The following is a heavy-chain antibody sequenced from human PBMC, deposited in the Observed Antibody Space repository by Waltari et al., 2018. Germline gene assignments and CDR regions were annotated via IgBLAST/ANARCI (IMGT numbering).Heavy chain of an antibody. CDR1: GYKFTDFW. J-gene: IGHJ5*02. CDR2: IAPADSYT. Sequence: EVQLVQSGAEVKKPGESLRISCQASGYKFTDFWIIWVRQVPGKGLAWMGKIAPADSYTFYSPSFQGHVTISADKSINTAYLQWSSLKASDTAIYFCARRISRYNRNTAPYTWIDPWGQGTLVTVSS. V-gene: IGHV5-10-1*03. D-gene: IGHD3-9*01. CDR3: ARRISRYNRNTAPYTWIDP.